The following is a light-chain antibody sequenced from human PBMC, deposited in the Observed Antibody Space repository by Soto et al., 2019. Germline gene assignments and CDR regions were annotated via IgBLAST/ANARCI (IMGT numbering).Light chain of an antibody. CDR1: QSVSSN. CDR2: GAS. Sequence: EIVLTQSPAALSVSPGERVTLSCRASQSVSSNLAWYQQRPGQAPRLLIYGASTRATGIPARFSGSGSGTEFTLTISSLQPDDFATYYCQQYNSYFSTFGQGTKVDIK. V-gene: IGKV3-15*01. CDR3: QQYNSYFST. J-gene: IGKJ1*01.